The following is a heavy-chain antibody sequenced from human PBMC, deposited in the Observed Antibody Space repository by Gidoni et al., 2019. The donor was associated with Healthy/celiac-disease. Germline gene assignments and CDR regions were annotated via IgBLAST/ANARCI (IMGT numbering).Heavy chain of an antibody. J-gene: IGHJ3*02. Sequence: EVQLVESGGGLVKPGGSLRLPCAASGFPFSNAWMSWVRQAPGKGLEWVGRIKSKTDGGTTDYAAPVKGRFTISRDDSKNTLYLQMNSLKTEDTAVYYCTTDHRLYGGAFDIWGQGTMVTVSS. V-gene: IGHV3-15*01. CDR3: TTDHRLYGGAFDI. CDR2: IKSKTDGGTT. CDR1: GFPFSNAW. D-gene: IGHD2-8*01.